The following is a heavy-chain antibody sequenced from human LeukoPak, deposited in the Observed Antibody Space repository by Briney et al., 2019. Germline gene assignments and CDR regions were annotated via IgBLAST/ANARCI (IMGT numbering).Heavy chain of an antibody. V-gene: IGHV3-21*01. CDR1: GLTFSSYS. CDR2: ISSSSSYI. CDR3: ARAYYSSGSYYFDY. Sequence: PGGSLRLSCAASGLTFSSYSMNWVRQAPGKGLEWVSSISSSSSYIYYADSVKGRFTISRDNAKNSLYLQMNSLRAEDTAVYYCARAYYSSGSYYFDYWGQGTLVTVSS. D-gene: IGHD3-10*01. J-gene: IGHJ4*02.